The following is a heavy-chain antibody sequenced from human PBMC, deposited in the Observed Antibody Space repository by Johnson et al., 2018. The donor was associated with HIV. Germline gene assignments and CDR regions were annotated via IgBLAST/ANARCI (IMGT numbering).Heavy chain of an antibody. CDR2: IYSGDTT. CDR1: GFTVNGNY. J-gene: IGHJ3*02. Sequence: VQLVESGGGVVQPGGSLRLSCAVSGFTVNGNYMSWVRQAPGKGLEWVSVIYSGDTTYYADSVKGRFTISRDTSKNTLYLQMNSLRAEDTAVYYCARERGGRHTFDIWGQGTMVAVSS. V-gene: IGHV3-66*02. CDR3: ARERGGRHTFDI. D-gene: IGHD2-21*01.